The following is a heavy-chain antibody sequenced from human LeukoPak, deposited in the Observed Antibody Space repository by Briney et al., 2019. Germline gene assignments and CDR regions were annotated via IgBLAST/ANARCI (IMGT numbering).Heavy chain of an antibody. J-gene: IGHJ4*02. CDR1: GFTFSDYY. CDR2: ISSDGSIK. D-gene: IGHD3-3*01. Sequence: GGSLRLSCAASGFTFSDYYMSWIRQAPGKGLEWVAVISSDGSIKVYADSVKGRFTLSRDNSINTVDLQMNSLRAEDTAVYYCVKEYHSRGFGAYFDYWGQGTLVTVSS. V-gene: IGHV3-30*18. CDR3: VKEYHSRGFGAYFDY.